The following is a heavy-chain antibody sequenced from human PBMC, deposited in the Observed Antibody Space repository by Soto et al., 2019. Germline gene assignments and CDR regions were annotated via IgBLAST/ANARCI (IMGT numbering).Heavy chain of an antibody. Sequence: PSETLSLTCTVSGDSITSSDYYWAWIRQPPGKGPEWIGTIYYSGSTYYSPSLKSRVTLXXXXAXNXFXLXXXSVTXEDTALYSGAASKARIQFLFDPWSQGTRVTVSS. CDR1: GDSITSSDYY. CDR3: AASKARIQFLFDP. D-gene: IGHD5-18*01. J-gene: IGHJ5*02. CDR2: IYYSGST. V-gene: IGHV4-39*01.